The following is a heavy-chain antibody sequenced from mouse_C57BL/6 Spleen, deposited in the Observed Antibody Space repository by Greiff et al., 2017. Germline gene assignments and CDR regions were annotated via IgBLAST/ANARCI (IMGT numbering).Heavy chain of an antibody. V-gene: IGHV3-6*01. CDR3: ARELLRSYAMDY. CDR2: ISYDGSN. Sequence: EVKLQESGPGLVKPSQSLSLTCSVTGYSITSGYYWNWIRQFPGNKLEWMGYISYDGSNNYNPSLKNRISITRDTSKNQFFLKLNSVTTEDTATYYCARELLRSYAMDYWGQGTSVTVSS. CDR1: GYSITSGYY. J-gene: IGHJ4*01. D-gene: IGHD1-1*01.